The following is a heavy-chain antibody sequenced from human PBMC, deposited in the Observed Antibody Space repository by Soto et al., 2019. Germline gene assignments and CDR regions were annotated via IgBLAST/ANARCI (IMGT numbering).Heavy chain of an antibody. D-gene: IGHD3-10*02. CDR2: INPDNGDT. CDR3: ARGVQFSAYLEYYMDV. J-gene: IGHJ6*03. V-gene: IGHV1-18*01. CDR1: GYTFNNFG. Sequence: QVQLVQSGGAVKKPGASLKVSCKASGYTFNNFGVTWVRQAPGQGLEWIGWINPDNGDTNYAQKFQVSATMTTDSVTSTAYMELRGLRSDDTAGFYCARGVQFSAYLEYYMDVWGKGTAVTVSS.